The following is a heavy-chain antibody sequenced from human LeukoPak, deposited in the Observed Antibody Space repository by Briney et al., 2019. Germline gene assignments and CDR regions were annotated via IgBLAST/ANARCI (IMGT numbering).Heavy chain of an antibody. D-gene: IGHD3-22*01. CDR3: VRDRHGYYFDSSDYYPLGY. CDR1: GFTFSSFG. V-gene: IGHV3-30*02. CDR2: IGFDGREK. Sequence: PGGSLRLSCAASGFTFSSFGMHWVRQAPGKGVEGLAFIGFDGREKYHIDSVKGRFTISRDDSMNTLHLQMDSLRAEATAVYFCVRDRHGYYFDSSDYYPLGYWGQGTLVTVSS. J-gene: IGHJ4*02.